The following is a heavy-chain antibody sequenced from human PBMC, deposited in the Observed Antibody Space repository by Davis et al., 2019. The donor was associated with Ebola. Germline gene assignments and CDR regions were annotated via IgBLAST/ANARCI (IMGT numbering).Heavy chain of an antibody. D-gene: IGHD1-20*01. CDR2: IKGKFAGGTT. CDR3: IACINGISRNPFFDF. Sequence: PGGSLRLSCAASGTNFIGAWMSWVRQAPGKGLEWVGHIKGKFAGGTTDYAAPVRGRFSISRDYATSTLYLQMNSLKIEDTAVYYCIACINGISRNPFFDFWGQGTLVTVSS. V-gene: IGHV3-15*01. J-gene: IGHJ4*02. CDR1: GTNFIGAW.